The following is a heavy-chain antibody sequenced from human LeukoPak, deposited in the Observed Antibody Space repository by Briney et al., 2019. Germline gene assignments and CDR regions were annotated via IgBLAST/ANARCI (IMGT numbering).Heavy chain of an antibody. CDR1: GGSISISGYY. Sequence: SETLSLTCTVSGGSISISGYYWIWIRQHPGKGLEWVGYIDNRGTTYYNPSLKSRVSISADTSKNQFSLRLRSVTAADTAVYYCARDQYISSFRYYGMDVWGQGTTVTVSS. J-gene: IGHJ6*02. CDR3: ARDQYISSFRYYGMDV. V-gene: IGHV4-31*03. CDR2: IDNRGTT. D-gene: IGHD6-13*01.